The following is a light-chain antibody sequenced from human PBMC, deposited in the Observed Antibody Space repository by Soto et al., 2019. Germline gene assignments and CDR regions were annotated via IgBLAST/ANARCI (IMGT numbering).Light chain of an antibody. V-gene: IGKV3-15*01. CDR1: QSVSSN. CDR3: QHYDNWPRT. Sequence: EIVMTQSPATLSVSPGEGATLSCRASQSVSSNLAWYQQKPGQTPRLLIYGASTRATGIPARFSGSESGTEFTLTISSLQSEDSAVYYCQHYDNWPRTFGQGTKVDIK. CDR2: GAS. J-gene: IGKJ1*01.